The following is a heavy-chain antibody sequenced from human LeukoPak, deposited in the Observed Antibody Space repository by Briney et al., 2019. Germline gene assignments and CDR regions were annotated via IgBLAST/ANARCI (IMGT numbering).Heavy chain of an antibody. CDR2: INTNTGNP. CDR1: GCIFDIYA. D-gene: IGHD1-7*01. Sequence: GASVKVSCKASGCIFDIYAMIWVRQAPGQGLELMGWINTNTGNPTYAQGFTGRFVFSLDTSVSTAYLQISSLKAEDTAVYYCARDYTLTLGTTTYFQHWGQGTLVTVSS. CDR3: ARDYTLTLGTTTYFQH. V-gene: IGHV7-4-1*02. J-gene: IGHJ1*01.